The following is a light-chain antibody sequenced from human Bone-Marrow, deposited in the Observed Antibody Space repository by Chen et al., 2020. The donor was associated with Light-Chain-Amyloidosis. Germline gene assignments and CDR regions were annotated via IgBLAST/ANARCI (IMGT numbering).Light chain of an antibody. CDR3: SSYTITNTLV. CDR1: SSDVGGDNH. V-gene: IGLV2-14*01. CDR2: EVT. Sequence: QSALTQPASVSGSPGQSIPISCPGTSSDVGGDNHVSWYQQHPDKAPKLTIYEVTNRPSWVPDRFSGSKSDNTASLTISGLQTEDEADYFCSSYTITNTLVFGSGTRVTVL. J-gene: IGLJ1*01.